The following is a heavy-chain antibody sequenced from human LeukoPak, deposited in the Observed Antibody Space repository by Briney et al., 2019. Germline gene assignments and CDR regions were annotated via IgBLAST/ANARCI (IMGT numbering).Heavy chain of an antibody. D-gene: IGHD6-13*01. CDR1: GFTFSSYA. Sequence: GGSLRLSCAASGFTFSSYAIHWVRQAPGQGLEWVAVISDDGSNKYYADSVKGRFTISRDNSKNTLYLQMNSLRGEDTAVYYCAREHIAPTGTGWWDPWGQGTLVTVSS. J-gene: IGHJ5*02. CDR3: AREHIAPTGTGWWDP. CDR2: ISDDGSNK. V-gene: IGHV3-30*04.